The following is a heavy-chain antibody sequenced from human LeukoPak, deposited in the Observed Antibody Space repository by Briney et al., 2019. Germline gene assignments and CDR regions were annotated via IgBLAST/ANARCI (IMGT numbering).Heavy chain of an antibody. D-gene: IGHD1-1*01. CDR1: GGSISSSSYY. V-gene: IGHV4-39*07. CDR3: ARGASSTQGYYYFYYYVDV. J-gene: IGHJ6*03. CDR2: IYYSGST. Sequence: PSETLSLTCTVSGGSISSSSYYWGWIRQPPGKGLEWIGSIYYSGSTYYNPSLKSRVTISVDTSKNQFSLKLSSVTAADTAVYYCARGASSTQGYYYFYYYVDVWGKGTTVTVSS.